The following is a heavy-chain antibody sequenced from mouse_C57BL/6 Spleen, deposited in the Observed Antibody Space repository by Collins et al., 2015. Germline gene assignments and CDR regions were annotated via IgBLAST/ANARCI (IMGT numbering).Heavy chain of an antibody. CDR1: GYSITSDYA. D-gene: IGHD1-1*01. CDR3: ARRDYYGSSYYFDY. CDR2: ISYSGST. V-gene: IGHV3-2*02. J-gene: IGHJ2*01. Sequence: DVQLQESGPGLVNLLQSLSLTCTVTGYSITSDYAWSWIRQFPGNKLEWMGYISYSGSTSYNPSLKSRISITRDTSKNQFFLQLNSVTTEDTATYYCARRDYYGSSYYFDYWGQGTTLTVSS.